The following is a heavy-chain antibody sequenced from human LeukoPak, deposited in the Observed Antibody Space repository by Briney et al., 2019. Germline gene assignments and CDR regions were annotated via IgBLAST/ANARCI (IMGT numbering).Heavy chain of an antibody. CDR2: ISSSSSTI. Sequence: GGSLRLSCAASGFTFSSYSMNWVRQAPGKGLEWVSYISSSSSTICYADSVKGRFTISRDNAKNSLYLQMNSLRAEDTAVYYCARAVGREEYYYYMDVWGKGTTVTISS. CDR3: ARAVGREEYYYYMDV. D-gene: IGHD5-24*01. V-gene: IGHV3-48*04. CDR1: GFTFSSYS. J-gene: IGHJ6*03.